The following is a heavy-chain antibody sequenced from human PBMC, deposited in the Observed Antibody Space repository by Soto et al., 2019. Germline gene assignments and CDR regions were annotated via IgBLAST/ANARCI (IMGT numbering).Heavy chain of an antibody. J-gene: IGHJ4*02. CDR2: IYYSGST. V-gene: IGHV4-30-2*01. CDR3: ARRYGYSFDY. D-gene: IGHD1-1*01. CDR1: GDSISSGGYS. Sequence: PSETLSLTCAVSGDSISSGGYSWTWIRQPPGRGLEWIGYIYYSGSTYYNPSLKSRVTISVDTSKNQFSLKLSSVTAADTAVYYCARRYGYSFDYWGQGTLVTVSS.